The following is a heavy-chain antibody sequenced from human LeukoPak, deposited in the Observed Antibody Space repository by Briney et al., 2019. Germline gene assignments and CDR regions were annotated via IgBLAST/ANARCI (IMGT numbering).Heavy chain of an antibody. CDR3: ARQSSTGNDI. Sequence: GGSLRLSCAASGFTFDDYAMHWVRQAPGKGLEWVSGISWNSGSIGYADSVKGRFTISRDNAKNSLYLQMNSLRAEDTAVYYCARQSSTGNDIWGQGTMVTVSS. D-gene: IGHD2-2*01. J-gene: IGHJ3*02. CDR2: ISWNSGSI. V-gene: IGHV3-9*01. CDR1: GFTFDDYA.